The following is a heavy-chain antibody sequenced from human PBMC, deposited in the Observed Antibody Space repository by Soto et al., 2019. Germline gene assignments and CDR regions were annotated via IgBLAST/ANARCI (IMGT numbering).Heavy chain of an antibody. V-gene: IGHV1-8*02. J-gene: IGHJ5*02. CDR1: GYTFTSYG. CDR2: VNPNSGNT. D-gene: IGHD5-18*01. CDR3: ASAVSWDTAMWNWFDP. Sequence: ASVKVSCKASGYTFTSYGISWVRQAPGQGLEWMGWVNPNSGNTGYAQKFQGRVTMTRNTSISTAYMELSSLRSEDTAVYYCASAVSWDTAMWNWFDPWGQETLVTVSS.